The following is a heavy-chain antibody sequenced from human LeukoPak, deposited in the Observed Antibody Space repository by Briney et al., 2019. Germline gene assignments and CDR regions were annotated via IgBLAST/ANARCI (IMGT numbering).Heavy chain of an antibody. CDR1: GFTFSSYS. V-gene: IGHV3-48*01. Sequence: GGSLRLSCAASGFTFSSYSMNWVRQAPGKGLEWVSYISSSSSTIYYADSVKGRFTISRDNAKNSLYLQMNSLRAEDTAVYYCARAPKRNPFDYWGQGTLVTVSS. J-gene: IGHJ4*02. D-gene: IGHD1-14*01. CDR2: ISSSSSTI. CDR3: ARAPKRNPFDY.